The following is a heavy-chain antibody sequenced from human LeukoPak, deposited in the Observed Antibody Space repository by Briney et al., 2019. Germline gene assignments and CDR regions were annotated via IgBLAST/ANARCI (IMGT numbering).Heavy chain of an antibody. CDR2: INPNSGGT. V-gene: IGHV1-2*02. J-gene: IGHJ4*02. D-gene: IGHD6-13*01. CDR3: ARVAAAGTLYYFDY. CDR1: GYTFTGYY. Sequence: ASVKVSCKASGYTFTGYYMHWVRQAPGQGLEWMGWINPNSGGTNYAQKFQGRVTMTRDTSISTAYMELSRLRSDDTAVYYCARVAAAGTLYYFDYWGQGTLVTDSS.